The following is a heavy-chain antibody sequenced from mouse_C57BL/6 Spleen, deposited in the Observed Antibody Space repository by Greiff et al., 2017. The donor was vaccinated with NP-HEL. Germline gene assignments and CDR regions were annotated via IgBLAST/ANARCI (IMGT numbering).Heavy chain of an antibody. J-gene: IGHJ3*01. CDR2: IDPSDSYT. CDR1: GYTFTSYW. V-gene: IGHV1-69*01. D-gene: IGHD2-3*01. CDR3: ARTYDGYPAY. Sequence: VQLQQPGAELVMPGASVKLSCKASGYTFTSYWMHWVKQRPGQGLEWIGEIDPSDSYTNYNQKFKGKSTLTVDKSSSTAYMQRSSLTSEDSAVYYCARTYDGYPAYWGQGTLVTVSA.